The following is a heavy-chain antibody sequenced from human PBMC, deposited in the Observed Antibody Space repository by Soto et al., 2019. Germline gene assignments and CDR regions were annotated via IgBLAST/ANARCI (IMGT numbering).Heavy chain of an antibody. CDR3: ARGGLFVYCPYYDFWSGDFGLYSFDN. V-gene: IGHV1-18*01. Sequence: ASVKVSCKASGYTFTSYGISWVRQATGQGLEWMGWISAYNGNTNYAQKLQGRVTMTTDTSTSTAYMELRSLRSDDTAVYYCARGGLFVYCPYYDFWSGDFGLYSFDNWGQGTMVTVSS. CDR2: ISAYNGNT. D-gene: IGHD3-3*01. CDR1: GYTFTSYG. J-gene: IGHJ3*02.